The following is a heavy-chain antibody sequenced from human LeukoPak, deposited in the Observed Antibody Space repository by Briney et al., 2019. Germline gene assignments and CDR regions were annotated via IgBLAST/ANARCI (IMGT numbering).Heavy chain of an antibody. CDR1: GYTFSGTGWY. CDR3: ARDTTYYYDSSGYQYYFDY. V-gene: IGHV1-2*02. CDR2: IHPNDGAT. J-gene: IGHJ4*02. Sequence: DSVKVSCKASGYTFSGTGWYLYWLRQAPGQGLECMGWIHPNDGATAYAQKFQGRVAMTRDTSISTAYMELSRLRSDDTAVYYCARDTTYYYDSSGYQYYFDYWGQGTLVTVSS. D-gene: IGHD3-22*01.